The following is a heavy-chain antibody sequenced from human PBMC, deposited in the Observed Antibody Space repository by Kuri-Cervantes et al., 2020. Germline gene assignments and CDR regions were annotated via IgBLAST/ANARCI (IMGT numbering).Heavy chain of an antibody. V-gene: IGHV3-15*01. CDR3: TTVLAAAGDFDI. D-gene: IGHD6-13*01. J-gene: IGHJ3*02. CDR1: GFTFSRSG. CDR2: IKGKIDGGTT. Sequence: GGSLRLSCAASGFTFSRSGMHWVRQAPGKGLEWVGRIKGKIDGGTTDSAAPVKGRFTISRDDSKNTLYLQMNSLKTEDTAVYYCTTVLAAAGDFDIWGQGAMVTVSS.